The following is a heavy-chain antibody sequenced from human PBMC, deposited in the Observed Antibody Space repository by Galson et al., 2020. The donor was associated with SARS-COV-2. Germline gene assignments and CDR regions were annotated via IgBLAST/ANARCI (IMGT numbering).Heavy chain of an antibody. D-gene: IGHD6-19*01. CDR1: GFTFSDHA. CDR2: IFFDGSEK. V-gene: IGHV3-33*01. J-gene: IGHJ4*02. CDR3: ARDGQSSRGWAFDY. Sequence: GESLKISCAASGFTFSDHAMHWVRQAPGKGLECVAQIFFDGSEKYYGDSVRGRFTISRDSSKNTVYLQMNNLRVDDTAVYYCARDGQSSRGWAFDYWGQGTLLTVSS.